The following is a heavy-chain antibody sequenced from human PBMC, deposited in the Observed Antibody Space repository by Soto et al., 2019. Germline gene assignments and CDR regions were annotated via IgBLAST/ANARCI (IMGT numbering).Heavy chain of an antibody. D-gene: IGHD4-4*01. CDR3: AKELQRGMDV. J-gene: IGHJ6*02. V-gene: IGHV1-2*02. Sequence: QVHLVQSGAEVKQPGASVKVSCKASGYTFSVYHMHWVRQAPGQGLEWMGWVHPHSGGTNYAQSFEGRVTMTRDTSINTADMELSRLTSDDTAVYYCAKELQRGMDVWGQGTTVTVSS. CDR1: GYTFSVYH. CDR2: VHPHSGGT.